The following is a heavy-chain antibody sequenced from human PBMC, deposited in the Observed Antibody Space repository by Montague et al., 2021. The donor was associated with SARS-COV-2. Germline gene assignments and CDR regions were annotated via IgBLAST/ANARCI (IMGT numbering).Heavy chain of an antibody. J-gene: IGHJ6*03. CDR1: GGSFSGYY. CDR2: INHGGSA. CDR3: ARLGEGVVPAPILGVGPYYSYFYMDV. V-gene: IGHV4-34*01. D-gene: IGHD2-2*02. Sequence: SDTLSLTCAVYGGSFSGYYWNWIRQPPGKGLEWIGEINHGGSAKYNPSLKRRVTISVDTSKNQFSLKLNSVTAADTAVYYCARLGEGVVPAPILGVGPYYSYFYMDVWGKGATVTVSS.